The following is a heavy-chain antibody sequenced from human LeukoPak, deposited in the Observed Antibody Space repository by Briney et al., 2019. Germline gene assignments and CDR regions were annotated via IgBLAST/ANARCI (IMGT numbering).Heavy chain of an antibody. CDR2: INPNSGGT. J-gene: IGHJ4*02. D-gene: IGHD3-10*01. CDR1: GYTFTGYY. Sequence: GASVKVSCKASGYTFTGYYMHWVRQAPGQGLEGRGWINPNSGGTNYSQKFQGRVTMTRDTSSSTAYMELSTLRSDDTAVYYCARDPGAALDYWGQGTLVTVSS. CDR3: ARDPGAALDY. V-gene: IGHV1-2*02.